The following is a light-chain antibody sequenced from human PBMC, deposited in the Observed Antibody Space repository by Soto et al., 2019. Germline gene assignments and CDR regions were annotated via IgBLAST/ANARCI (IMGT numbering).Light chain of an antibody. CDR1: SNDVGGYNY. Sequence: QSALTQPASVSGSPGQSITISCTGTSNDVGGYNYVSWYQQHPGKAPKLMIYDVSNRPSGVSNRFSGSKSGNTASLTISGLQAEDEADYYCSSYTSSYTDVFGTGTKLTVL. J-gene: IGLJ1*01. CDR2: DVS. CDR3: SSYTSSYTDV. V-gene: IGLV2-14*01.